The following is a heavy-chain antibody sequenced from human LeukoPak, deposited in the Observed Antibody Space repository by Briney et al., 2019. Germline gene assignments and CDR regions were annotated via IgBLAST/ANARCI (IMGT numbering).Heavy chain of an antibody. CDR2: IYSGGST. D-gene: IGHD3-10*01. J-gene: IGHJ4*02. CDR1: GFTVSSNY. V-gene: IGHV3-53*01. Sequence: GGSLRLSCAASGFTVSSNYMSWVRQAPGKGLEWVSVIYSGGSTYYADSVKGRFTISRDNSKNTLYLQMNSLRAEDTAVYYCAKSAIRVGGSGNRYYFDYWGQGTLVTVSS. CDR3: AKSAIRVGGSGNRYYFDY.